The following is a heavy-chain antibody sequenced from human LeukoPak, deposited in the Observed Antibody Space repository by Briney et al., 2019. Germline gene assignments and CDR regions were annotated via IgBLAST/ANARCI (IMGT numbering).Heavy chain of an antibody. CDR1: GFTFSSYS. Sequence: TGGSLRFSRAASGFTFSSYSMNWFRQAQGKGREWVSSISSSSSYIYYADSVKGRFSISRDDAKNSLYLQMNSLRAEDTAVYYCARSSDWSGAFDIWGQGTMVTVSS. V-gene: IGHV3-21*01. CDR2: ISSSSSYI. CDR3: ARSSDWSGAFDI. D-gene: IGHD3/OR15-3a*01. J-gene: IGHJ3*02.